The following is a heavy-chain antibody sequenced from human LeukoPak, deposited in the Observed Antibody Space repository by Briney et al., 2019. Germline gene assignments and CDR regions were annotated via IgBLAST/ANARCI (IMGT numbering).Heavy chain of an antibody. CDR1: GDIVSSNNAG. V-gene: IGHV6-1*01. D-gene: IGHD2-8*01. CDR2: TYYRSKWYN. CDR3: ASTHGPIDH. Sequence: QPLSISCSISGDIVSSNNAGWSWIRQSPSRGLGFLGRTYYRSKWYNDYAVSVKSRITIKSDTSKNQFSLQLNSVTPEDTAVYYCASTHGPIDHWGQGTLVTVSS. J-gene: IGHJ5*02.